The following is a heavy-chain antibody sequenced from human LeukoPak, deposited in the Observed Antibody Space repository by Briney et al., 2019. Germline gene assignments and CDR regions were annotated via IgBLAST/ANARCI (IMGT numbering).Heavy chain of an antibody. J-gene: IGHJ4*02. D-gene: IGHD6-19*01. CDR3: ARGSNSGWRRPFDY. CDR1: GGSISSYY. Sequence: SETLSLTCTVSGGSISSYYWSWIRQPAGKGLEWIGRIYTSGSTNYNPSLKSRVTMSVDTSKNQFSLKLSSVTAADTAVYYCARGSNSGWRRPFDYWGQGTLVTVSS. V-gene: IGHV4-4*07. CDR2: IYTSGST.